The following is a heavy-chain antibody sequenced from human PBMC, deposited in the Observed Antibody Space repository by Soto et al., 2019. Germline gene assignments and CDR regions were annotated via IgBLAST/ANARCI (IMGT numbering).Heavy chain of an antibody. CDR2: IKSKTDGGTT. D-gene: IGHD4-17*01. CDR3: TTDYGDFNFDY. CDR1: GFTFDDYG. Sequence: PVGSLRLSCAASGFTFDDYGMSWVRQAPGKGLEWVGRIKSKTDGGTTDYAAPVKGRFTISRDDSKNTLYLQMNSLKTEDTAVYYCTTDYGDFNFDYWGQGTLVTVSS. J-gene: IGHJ4*02. V-gene: IGHV3-15*01.